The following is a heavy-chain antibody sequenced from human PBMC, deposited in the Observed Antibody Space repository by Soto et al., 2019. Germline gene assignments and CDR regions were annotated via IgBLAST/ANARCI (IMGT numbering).Heavy chain of an antibody. CDR1: GGTFSSYA. J-gene: IGHJ4*02. CDR3: ARVVGATRVIRFDY. Sequence: GASVKVSCKASGGTFSSYAISWVRQAPGQGLEWMGGIIPIFGTANYAQKFQGRATITADESTSTAYMELSSLRSEDTAVYYCARVVGATRVIRFDYWGQGTLVTVSS. CDR2: IIPIFGTA. V-gene: IGHV1-69*13. D-gene: IGHD1-26*01.